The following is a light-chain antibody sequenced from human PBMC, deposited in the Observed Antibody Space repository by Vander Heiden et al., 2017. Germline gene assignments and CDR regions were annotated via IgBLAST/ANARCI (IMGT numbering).Light chain of an antibody. J-gene: IGKJ3*01. Sequence: ETVLTRSPGTLSLSPGDRATLSCRASQSVGTNYVAWHQQKPGQAPRLLIYGASTRPTGIPDRFSGSGSGTDFTLTISRLEPEDFAVYYCQQYGTSPLTFGPGTKVDIK. CDR3: QQYGTSPLT. CDR2: GAS. CDR1: QSVGTNY. V-gene: IGKV3-20*01.